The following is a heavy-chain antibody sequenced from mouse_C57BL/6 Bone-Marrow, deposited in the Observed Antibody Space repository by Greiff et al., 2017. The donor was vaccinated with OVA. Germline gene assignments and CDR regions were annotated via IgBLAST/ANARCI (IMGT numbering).Heavy chain of an antibody. CDR3: ARIYYDYLYYFDY. Sequence: QVQLQQSGAELVKPGASVKISCKASGYAFSSYWMNWVKQRPGKGLEWIGQIYPGDGDTNYNGKFKGKATLTADKSSSTAYMELRSLTSEDSAVYYCARIYYDYLYYFDYWGQGTTLTVSS. V-gene: IGHV1-80*01. CDR1: GYAFSSYW. J-gene: IGHJ2*01. CDR2: IYPGDGDT. D-gene: IGHD2-4*01.